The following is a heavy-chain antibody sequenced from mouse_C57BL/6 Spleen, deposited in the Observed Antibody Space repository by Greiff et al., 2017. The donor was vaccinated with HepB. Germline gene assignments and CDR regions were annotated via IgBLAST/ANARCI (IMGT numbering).Heavy chain of an antibody. CDR2: IDPSDSYT. CDR1: GYTFTSYW. CDR3: ARYHDYAMDY. Sequence: QVQLKQPGAELVMPGASVKLSCKASGYTFTSYWMHWVKQRPGQGLEWIGEIDPSDSYTNYNQKFKGKSTLTVDKSSSTAYMQLSSLTSEDSAVYYCARYHDYAMDYWGQGTSVTVSS. J-gene: IGHJ4*01. V-gene: IGHV1-69*01.